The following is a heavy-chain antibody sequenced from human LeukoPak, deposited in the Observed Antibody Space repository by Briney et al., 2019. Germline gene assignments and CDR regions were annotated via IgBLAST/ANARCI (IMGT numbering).Heavy chain of an antibody. CDR1: GGSFSGYY. CDR3: ARGFASRYWDY. J-gene: IGHJ4*02. Sequence: SETLSLTCAVYGGSFSGYYWSWIRQPPGKGLEWIGEINHSGSTNYNPSLKSRVTISVDTSKNQFSLKLSSVAAADTAVYYCARGFASRYWDYWGQGTLVTVSS. D-gene: IGHD3-10*01. CDR2: INHSGST. V-gene: IGHV4-34*01.